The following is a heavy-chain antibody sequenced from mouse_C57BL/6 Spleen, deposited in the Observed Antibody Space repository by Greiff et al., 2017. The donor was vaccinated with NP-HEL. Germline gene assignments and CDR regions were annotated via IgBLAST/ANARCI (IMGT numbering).Heavy chain of an antibody. Sequence: QVQLQQSGAELVRPGASVTLSCKASGYTFTDYEMHWVKQTPVHGLEWIGAIDPETGGTAYNQKFKGKAILTADKSSSTAYMELRSLTSEDSAVYYCTREGIYYDYEEGFAYWGQGTLVTVSA. CDR3: TREGIYYDYEEGFAY. CDR2: IDPETGGT. CDR1: GYTFTDYE. D-gene: IGHD2-4*01. J-gene: IGHJ3*01. V-gene: IGHV1-15*01.